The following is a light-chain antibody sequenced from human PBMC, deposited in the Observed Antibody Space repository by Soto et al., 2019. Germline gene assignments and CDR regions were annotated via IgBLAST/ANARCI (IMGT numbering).Light chain of an antibody. CDR3: MQGTHWPWT. CDR1: QSLVHPDGNTY. J-gene: IGKJ1*01. CDR2: KVS. V-gene: IGKV2-30*02. Sequence: DVVMTQSPLSLAVTLGQPASISCRSSQSLVHPDGNTYLSWFQQRPGQSPRRLIYKVSNRDSGVPDRISGSGSGTGFTLRISRVEAEDVGIYYCMQGTHWPWTFGQGTKVDIK.